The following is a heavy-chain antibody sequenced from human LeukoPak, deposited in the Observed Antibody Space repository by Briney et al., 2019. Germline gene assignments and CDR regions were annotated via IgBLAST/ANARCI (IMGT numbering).Heavy chain of an antibody. J-gene: IGHJ5*02. CDR3: ASSHCTAGSCNWFDP. Sequence: PGGSLRLSCAASGFTVSSNYMSWVRQAPGKGLEWVSFMYRGVRTYYADSVKGRFTMSRDDMEKTVYLQMDSLRAEDTAVYYCASSHCTAGSCNWFDPWGQGTLVTVSS. CDR1: GFTVSSNY. D-gene: IGHD2-8*02. CDR2: MYRGVRT. V-gene: IGHV3-66*01.